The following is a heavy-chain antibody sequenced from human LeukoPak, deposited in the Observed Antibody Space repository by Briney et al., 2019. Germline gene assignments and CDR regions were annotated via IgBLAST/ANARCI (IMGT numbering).Heavy chain of an antibody. CDR2: ISGSGGST. V-gene: IGHV3-23*01. Sequence: GGSLRLSCAASGFTFSSYAMSWVRQAPGKGLEWVSAISGSGGSTYYADSVKGRFTISRDNSKNTLYLQMNSLRAEDTAVYYCAKDRSSSWYVGRFDYWGQGTLVTASS. J-gene: IGHJ4*02. CDR3: AKDRSSSWYVGRFDY. CDR1: GFTFSSYA. D-gene: IGHD6-13*01.